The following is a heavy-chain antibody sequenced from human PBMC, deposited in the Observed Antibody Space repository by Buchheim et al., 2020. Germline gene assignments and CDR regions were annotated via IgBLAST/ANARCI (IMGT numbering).Heavy chain of an antibody. V-gene: IGHV3-23*01. J-gene: IGHJ3*02. Sequence: EVQLLESGGGLVQPGGSLRLSCAASGFTFSSYAMSWVRQAPGKGLEWVSAISGSGGSTYYADSVKGRFTISRDNSKNTLYLQMNSLRAEDTAVYYCAKDIRAPLNYYDSSGYYDAFDIWGQGT. CDR3: AKDIRAPLNYYDSSGYYDAFDI. D-gene: IGHD3-22*01. CDR2: ISGSGGST. CDR1: GFTFSSYA.